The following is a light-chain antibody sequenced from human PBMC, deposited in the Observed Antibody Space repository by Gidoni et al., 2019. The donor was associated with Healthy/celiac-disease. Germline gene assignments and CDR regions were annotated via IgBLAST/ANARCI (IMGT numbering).Light chain of an antibody. Sequence: QSVLTQPPSASGTPGQRVTISFSGSSSNIGSNTVNWYQQLPGPAPKLLIYSNKHRPSGVPDRFSCSKSCTSASLAISGLQSEDEADYYCAAWDDSLNGWVFGGGTKLTVL. J-gene: IGLJ3*02. CDR2: SNK. CDR3: AAWDDSLNGWV. V-gene: IGLV1-44*01. CDR1: SSNIGSNT.